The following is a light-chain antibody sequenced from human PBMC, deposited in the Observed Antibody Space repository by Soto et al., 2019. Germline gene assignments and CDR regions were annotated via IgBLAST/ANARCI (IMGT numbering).Light chain of an antibody. J-gene: IGLJ1*01. V-gene: IGLV2-14*01. CDR2: EVN. CDR1: SSDIGAYDY. CDR3: FSSTTTSTNV. Sequence: QSALSQPASLSGSPGQSVTISCTGTSSDIGAYDYVSWFQQHPGKAPKLMISEVNNRPSGVSNRFSGSKSGNTAYLTISGLQVEEEAEYFCFSSTTTSTNVFGTGTKVTVL.